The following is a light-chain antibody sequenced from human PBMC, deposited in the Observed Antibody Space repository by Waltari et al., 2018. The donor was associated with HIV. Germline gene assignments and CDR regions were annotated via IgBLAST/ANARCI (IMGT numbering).Light chain of an antibody. J-gene: IGLJ2*01. CDR1: HIGSTS. V-gene: IGLV3-21*01. CDR3: QVWDTNTDQYVI. Sequence: SYVLTQSPSVSVAPGKPARITCGGQHIGSTSVHWSQQQPGQAPVMVIYHDTDRPSGIPDRFSGSNSEDTATLTIRRVEAGDEADYYCQVWDTNTDQYVIFGGGTNLAV. CDR2: HDT.